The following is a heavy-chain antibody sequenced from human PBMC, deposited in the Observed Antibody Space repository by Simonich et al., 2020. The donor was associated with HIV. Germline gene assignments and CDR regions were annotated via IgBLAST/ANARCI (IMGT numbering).Heavy chain of an antibody. J-gene: IGHJ4*02. CDR2: IKPYNLNT. D-gene: IGHD1-7*01. CDR3: ARGTRFDY. CDR1: GYTFTNYF. V-gene: IGHV1-18*01. Sequence: QVQLVQSGAEVKKHGASVKVSCKASGYTFTNYFITWGRQAPGPGLEWMGWIKPYNLNTNYAQKHQELQGRVTMTTDTSTSTVYMELRSLTSDDTAVYYCARGTRFDYWGQGTLVIVSS.